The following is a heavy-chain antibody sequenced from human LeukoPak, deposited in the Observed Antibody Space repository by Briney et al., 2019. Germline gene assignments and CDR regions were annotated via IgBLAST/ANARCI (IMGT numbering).Heavy chain of an antibody. V-gene: IGHV3-11*01. CDR2: ISSSGSTI. CDR3: AKSMESRRYYFDY. D-gene: IGHD3-3*01. Sequence: PGGSLRLSCAASGFTFSDYYMSWIRQAPGKGLEWVSYISSSGSTIYYADSVKGRFTISRDNAKNSLYLQMNSLRAEDTAVYYCAKSMESRRYYFDYWGQGTLVTVSS. CDR1: GFTFSDYY. J-gene: IGHJ4*02.